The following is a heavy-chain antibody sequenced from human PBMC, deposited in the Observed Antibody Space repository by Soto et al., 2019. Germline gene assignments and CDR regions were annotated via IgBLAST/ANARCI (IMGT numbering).Heavy chain of an antibody. CDR1: GDSVSSNSAA. CDR3: ARETQQLGREGYYYYGMDV. CDR2: TYYRSKWYN. Sequence: SQTLSLTCAISGDSVSSNSAAWNWIRQSPSRGLEWLGRTYYRSKWYNDYAVSVKSRMTINPDTSKNQFSLQLNSVTPEDTAVYYCARETQQLGREGYYYYGMDVWGQGTTVTVSS. V-gene: IGHV6-1*01. J-gene: IGHJ6*02. D-gene: IGHD6-13*01.